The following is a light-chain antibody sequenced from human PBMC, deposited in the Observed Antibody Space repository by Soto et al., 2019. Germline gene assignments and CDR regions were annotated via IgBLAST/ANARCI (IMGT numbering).Light chain of an antibody. CDR2: DVY. Sequence: QSALTQPASVSGSPGQSITISCTGTSSDIGAYNYVSWYQQYPGKGPKVMIYDVYSRPAGVSNRFSGSKSGNTASLTISGLQPEDEAVYYCSSYTIGDLYVFGTGTKLTVL. V-gene: IGLV2-14*01. CDR1: SSDIGAYNY. J-gene: IGLJ1*01. CDR3: SSYTIGDLYV.